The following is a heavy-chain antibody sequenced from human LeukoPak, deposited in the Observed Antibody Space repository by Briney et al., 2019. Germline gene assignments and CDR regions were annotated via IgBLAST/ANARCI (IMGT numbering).Heavy chain of an antibody. J-gene: IGHJ4*02. CDR3: AKDITIFGVVIIRGLDY. Sequence: PGGSLRLSCAASGFTFDDYAMHWVRQAPGKGLEWVSLISGDGGSTYYADSVKGRFTISRDNSKNSLYPQMNSLRTEDTALYYRAKDITIFGVVIIRGLDYWGQGTLVTVSS. D-gene: IGHD3-3*01. CDR1: GFTFDDYA. CDR2: ISGDGGST. V-gene: IGHV3-43*02.